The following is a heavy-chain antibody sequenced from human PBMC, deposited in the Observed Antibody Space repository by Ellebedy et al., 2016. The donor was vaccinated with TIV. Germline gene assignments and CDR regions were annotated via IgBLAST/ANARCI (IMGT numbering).Heavy chain of an antibody. D-gene: IGHD6-19*01. Sequence: MPGGSLRLSCLVSGGSFNNDHWSWIRQSPRKGLEWIGYVNQRRTTKYNSSLRSRVTISIDTSKNQFSLTVTSVTAADTVVYFCARMRGVAGPRWFDPWGPGTQVIVSS. CDR1: GGSFNNDH. CDR3: ARMRGVAGPRWFDP. CDR2: VNQRRTT. J-gene: IGHJ5*02. V-gene: IGHV4-59*08.